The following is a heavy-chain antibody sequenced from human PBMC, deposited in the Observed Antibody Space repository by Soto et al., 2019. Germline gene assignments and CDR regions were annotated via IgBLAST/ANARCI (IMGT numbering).Heavy chain of an antibody. CDR2: MSHSGGT. Sequence: QVQLQQWGAGLLKPSETLSLTCAVYGGFVSSGSYYWSWIRQPPGKGLEWIGEMSHSGGTHFNPSLKSRVTIWVDKSKNQFSLNIYSVTAAATALYYCARVERGTVTTVVDAFDIWGPGTMVTVSS. CDR1: GGFVSSGSYY. D-gene: IGHD1-1*01. J-gene: IGHJ3*02. V-gene: IGHV4-34*01. CDR3: ARVERGTVTTVVDAFDI.